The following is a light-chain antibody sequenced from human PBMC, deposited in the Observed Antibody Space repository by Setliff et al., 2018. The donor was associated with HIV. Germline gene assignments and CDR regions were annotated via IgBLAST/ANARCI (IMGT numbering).Light chain of an antibody. CDR1: NSNIGTTT. Sequence: QSVLTQSPSVSGTPGQRVTISCSGSNSNIGTTTVNWYQRLPGAAPKLLIYINSHRPSGVPDRFSGSKSGTSASLAISGLQSEDEAEYYCASWDDSLKVYVFGSGTKVTVL. CDR2: INS. CDR3: ASWDDSLKVYV. V-gene: IGLV1-44*01. J-gene: IGLJ1*01.